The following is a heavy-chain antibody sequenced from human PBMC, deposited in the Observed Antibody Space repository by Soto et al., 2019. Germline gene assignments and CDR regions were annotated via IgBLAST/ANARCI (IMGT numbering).Heavy chain of an antibody. CDR3: ATIAVVGW. Sequence: QVQLVQSGAEVKKPGASVKVSCKASGYTFTTYAIHWVRQAPGQRLEWMGWINAGNGNTKYSQKFQGRVTITSDTSASTAYMELSSLRSEDTAVYYCATIAVVGWWGQGTLVTASS. J-gene: IGHJ4*02. CDR1: GYTFTTYA. CDR2: INAGNGNT. D-gene: IGHD6-19*01. V-gene: IGHV1-3*01.